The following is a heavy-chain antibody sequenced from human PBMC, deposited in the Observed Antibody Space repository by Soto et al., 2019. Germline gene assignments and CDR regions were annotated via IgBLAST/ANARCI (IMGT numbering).Heavy chain of an antibody. CDR3: ARDKITGLFDY. CDR1: GGSFSGYY. V-gene: IGHV4-34*01. D-gene: IGHD2-8*02. J-gene: IGHJ4*02. Sequence: QVQLQQWGAGLLKPSETLSLTCAVYGGSFSGYYWTWIRQPPGTGLEWLGEINHSGSNNYNPSLKSRVTISVDTSQNQFSLKLTSVTAADTAVYYCARDKITGLFDYWGQGTLVTVSS. CDR2: INHSGSN.